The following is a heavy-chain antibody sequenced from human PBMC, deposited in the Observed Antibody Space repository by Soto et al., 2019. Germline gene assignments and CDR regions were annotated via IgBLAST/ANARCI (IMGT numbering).Heavy chain of an antibody. D-gene: IGHD2-2*02. J-gene: IGHJ4*02. CDR3: ARQGFCSSTRCYTVDY. Sequence: ALRISCKGXGYRFTNYWSGWVRQMPGKGLEWRGIIYPGDSNTRYSPTFQGQVNISADKSISTAYLHRSSLKASDTAMYYCARQGFCSSTRCYTVDYWGQGPRVTVS. CDR1: GYRFTNYW. V-gene: IGHV5-51*01. CDR2: IYPGDSNT.